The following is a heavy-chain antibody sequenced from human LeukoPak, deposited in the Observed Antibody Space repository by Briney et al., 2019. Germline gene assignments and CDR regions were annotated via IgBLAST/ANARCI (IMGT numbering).Heavy chain of an antibody. D-gene: IGHD6-13*01. J-gene: IGHJ5*02. Sequence: NPSQTLSLTCTVSGGSISSGGYYWSWIRQPPGKGLEWIGYIYHSGSTYYNPSLKSRVTISVDRSKNQFSLKLSSVTAADTAVYYCARARIAAENWFDPWGQGTLVTVSS. CDR1: GGSISSGGYY. CDR3: ARARIAAENWFDP. CDR2: IYHSGST. V-gene: IGHV4-30-2*01.